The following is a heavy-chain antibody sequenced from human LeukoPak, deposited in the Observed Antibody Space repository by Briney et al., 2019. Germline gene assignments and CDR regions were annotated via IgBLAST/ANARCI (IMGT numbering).Heavy chain of an antibody. J-gene: IGHJ4*02. CDR2: ITRDGGIT. CDR1: GFTFDDYA. Sequence: GGSLRLSCAASGFTFDDYAMHWVRQAPGKGLEWVSLITRDGGITYYADSVKGRFTISRDNSKNTLYLQMNSLRAEDTAVYYCARDGSPSGWYVYDYWGQGTLVTVSS. D-gene: IGHD6-19*01. CDR3: ARDGSPSGWYVYDY. V-gene: IGHV3-43D*03.